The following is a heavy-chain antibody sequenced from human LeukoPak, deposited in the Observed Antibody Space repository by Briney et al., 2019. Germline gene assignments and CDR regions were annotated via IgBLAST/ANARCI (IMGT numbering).Heavy chain of an antibody. J-gene: IGHJ4*02. CDR3: ARHGAGVHGPVDY. CDR1: GGSISSSSYY. D-gene: IGHD6-19*01. V-gene: IGHV4-39*01. CDR2: IYKSGST. Sequence: SETLSLTCTVSGGSISSSSYYWGWIRQPPGKGLEWIGSIYKSGSTYYNPSLKSRVTIFVDTSKNQFYLNLNSVIAADTAVYYCARHGAGVHGPVDYWGQGALVTVSS.